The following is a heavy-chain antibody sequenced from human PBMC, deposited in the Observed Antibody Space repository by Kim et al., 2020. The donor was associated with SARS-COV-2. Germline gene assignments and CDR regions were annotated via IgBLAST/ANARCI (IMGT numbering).Heavy chain of an antibody. J-gene: IGHJ3*02. CDR2: TYYTSKWNI. CDR3: ARGGVGAARKTFDI. V-gene: IGHV6-1*01. D-gene: IGHD6-13*01. CDR1: GDSVSSNGAS. Sequence: SQTLSLTCAISGDSVSSNGASWNWIRQSPSRGLEWLGRTYYTSKWNIDYAVSVKSRMTINPDTPKNQFSLQLNSVTPEDTAVYYCARGGVGAARKTFDIWGQGAMVTVSS.